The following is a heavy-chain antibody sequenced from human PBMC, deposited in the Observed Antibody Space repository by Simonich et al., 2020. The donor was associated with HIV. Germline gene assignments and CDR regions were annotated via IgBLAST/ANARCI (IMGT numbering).Heavy chain of an antibody. J-gene: IGHJ4*02. V-gene: IGHV4-34*01. Sequence: QVQLQQWGAGLLKPSETLSLTCAVYGGSFSGYNWSWIRQPPGKGLEGIGEINHSGSTNLHPSLKSRVTISVDTSKNQFSLKLSSVAAADTAVYYCARRHPTTVTTPYFDYWGQGTLVTVSS. CDR2: INHSGST. D-gene: IGHD4-17*01. CDR3: ARRHPTTVTTPYFDY. CDR1: GGSFSGYN.